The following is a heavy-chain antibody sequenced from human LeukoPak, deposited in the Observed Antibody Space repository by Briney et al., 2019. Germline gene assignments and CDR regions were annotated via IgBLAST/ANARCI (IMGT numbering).Heavy chain of an antibody. Sequence: QPGGSLRLSCAASGFTFSSYEMNWVRQAPGKGLEWVSYISSSGRTTYYADSVKGRFTISRDNAKNSLYLQMNSLRADDTAVYYCAKGRVSDNGWTFNDCWGQGTLVTVSS. D-gene: IGHD6-19*01. CDR3: AKGRVSDNGWTFNDC. CDR1: GFTFSSYE. V-gene: IGHV3-48*03. CDR2: ISSSGRTT. J-gene: IGHJ4*02.